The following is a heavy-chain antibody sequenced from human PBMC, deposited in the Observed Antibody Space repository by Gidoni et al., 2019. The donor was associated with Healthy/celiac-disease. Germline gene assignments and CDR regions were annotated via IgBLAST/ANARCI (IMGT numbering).Heavy chain of an antibody. CDR2: IYYSGST. Sequence: QLQLQESGPGLVKPSETLSLTCTVSGGSISSSSYDWGWIRQPPGTGLEWIGSIYYSGSTYDNPSLKSGVTISVDTSKNQFSLKLSSVTAADTAVYYCARQAGTMRYYYYMDVWGKGTTVTVSS. V-gene: IGHV4-39*01. CDR1: GGSISSSSYD. D-gene: IGHD1-7*01. CDR3: ARQAGTMRYYYYMDV. J-gene: IGHJ6*03.